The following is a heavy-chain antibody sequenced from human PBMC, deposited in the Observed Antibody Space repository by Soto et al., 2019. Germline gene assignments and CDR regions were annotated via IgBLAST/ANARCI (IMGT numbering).Heavy chain of an antibody. CDR1: GGTGRSYG. CDR3: ARGTPDYYDSSGYYSY. V-gene: IGHV3-33*01. J-gene: IGHJ4*02. D-gene: IGHD3-22*01. Sequence: SLRLSCKASGGTGRSYGMDGVHQAPGNGLEGMEVLWYDGSNKYYADSVKGRFTISRENSKNTLYLQMNSLRAEDTAVYYCARGTPDYYDSSGYYSYWGQGTLVTVSS. CDR2: LWYDGSNK.